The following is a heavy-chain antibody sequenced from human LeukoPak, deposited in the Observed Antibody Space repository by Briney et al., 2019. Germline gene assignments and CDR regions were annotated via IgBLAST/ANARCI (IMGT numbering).Heavy chain of an antibody. J-gene: IGHJ3*02. V-gene: IGHV3-20*04. Sequence: GGSLRLSCAASGFTFDDYGMSWVRQAPGKGLGWVSGINWNGGSTGYADSVKGRFTISRDNAKNSLYLQMNSLRAEDTALYYCARDKAVAGYDAFDIWGQGTMVTVSS. D-gene: IGHD6-19*01. CDR3: ARDKAVAGYDAFDI. CDR1: GFTFDDYG. CDR2: INWNGGST.